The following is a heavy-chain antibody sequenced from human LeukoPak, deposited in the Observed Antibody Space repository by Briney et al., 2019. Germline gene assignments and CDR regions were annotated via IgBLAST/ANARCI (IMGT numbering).Heavy chain of an antibody. CDR2: IYHSGST. D-gene: IGHD4-11*01. J-gene: IGHJ4*02. Sequence: SGTLSLTCAVSGGSISSSHWWSWVRQPPGKGLEWIGEIYHSGSTNYNPSLKSRLTISVDKSKNRFSLKLSSVTAADTAVYYCARDDYSNYGVYFDYWGQGTLVTVSS. V-gene: IGHV4-4*02. CDR3: ARDDYSNYGVYFDY. CDR1: GGSISSSHW.